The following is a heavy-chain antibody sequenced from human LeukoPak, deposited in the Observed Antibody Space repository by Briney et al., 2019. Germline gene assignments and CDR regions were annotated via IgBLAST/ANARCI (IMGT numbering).Heavy chain of an antibody. V-gene: IGHV1-69*13. J-gene: IGHJ4*02. D-gene: IGHD6-13*01. CDR3: ARGREGSSWSDGRFDY. CDR1: GGTFSSYA. CDR2: IIPIFGTA. Sequence: GASVKVCCKASGGTFSSYAIRWARQAPGQWLEWMGGIIPIFGTANYAQKFQGRVTITADESTSTAYMELSSLRSEDTAVYYCARGREGSSWSDGRFDYWGQGTLVTVSS.